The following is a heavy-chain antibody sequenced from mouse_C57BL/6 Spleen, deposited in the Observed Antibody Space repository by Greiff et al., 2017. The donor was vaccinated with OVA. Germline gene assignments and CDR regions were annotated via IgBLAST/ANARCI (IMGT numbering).Heavy chain of an antibody. J-gene: IGHJ2*01. CDR1: GYTFTSYW. D-gene: IGHD1-1*01. Sequence: QVQLQQPGAELVRPGSSVKLSCKASGYTFTSYWMHRVKQRPIQGLEWIGNIDPSDSETHYNQKFKDKATLTVDKSSSTAYMQLSSLTSEDSAVYYCARWYYGSSPDYWGQGTTLTVSS. CDR2: IDPSDSET. V-gene: IGHV1-52*01. CDR3: ARWYYGSSPDY.